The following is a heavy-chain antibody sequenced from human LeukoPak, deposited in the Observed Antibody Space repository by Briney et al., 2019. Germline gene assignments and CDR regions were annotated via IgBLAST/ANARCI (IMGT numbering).Heavy chain of an antibody. J-gene: IGHJ3*02. CDR3: ARDSVYSADVFDI. CDR1: GFPFNAYN. CDR2: IRNDETEI. D-gene: IGHD2-21*01. V-gene: IGHV3-30*02. Sequence: GGSLRLSCTAPGFPFNAYNIHWIRQSPGRGLEWVSFIRNDETEIHYADFAKGRFTISRDNAKNSLYLEMNSLSAEDTALYHCARDSVYSADVFDIWGQGSMVTVSS.